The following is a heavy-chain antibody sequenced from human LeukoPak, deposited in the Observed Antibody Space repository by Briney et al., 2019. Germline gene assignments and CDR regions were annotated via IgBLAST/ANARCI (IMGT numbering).Heavy chain of an antibody. Sequence: SETLSLTCAVSGGSLTGYFWTWIRQAPGKGLEWIGHFYYSGSTYHNPSLESRVSISVDTSKNEFSLNLISVTAADTAVFYCARQGMGDHRVFDYWGQGTLVTVSS. V-gene: IGHV4-59*08. D-gene: IGHD2-21*02. CDR1: GGSLTGYF. CDR3: ARQGMGDHRVFDY. J-gene: IGHJ4*02. CDR2: FYYSGST.